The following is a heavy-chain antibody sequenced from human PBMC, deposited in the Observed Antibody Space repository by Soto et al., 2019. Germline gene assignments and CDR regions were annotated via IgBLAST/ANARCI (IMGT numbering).Heavy chain of an antibody. D-gene: IGHD2-21*02. J-gene: IGHJ6*02. CDR3: AREETAWPLAYGLDV. CDR2: IRSGRDT. V-gene: IGHV3-21*01. Sequence: PGGSLRLSCAVSGFTFSNYYIHWVRQAPGKGLEWVSSIRSGRDTFYADSVKGRFSISRDDATSPVSLQMNSLRGEDTAVYFCAREETAWPLAYGLDVWGQGTTVTAP. CDR1: GFTFSNYY.